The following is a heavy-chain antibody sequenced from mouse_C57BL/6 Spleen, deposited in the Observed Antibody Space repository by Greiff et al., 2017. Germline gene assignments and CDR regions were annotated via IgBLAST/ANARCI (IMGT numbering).Heavy chain of an antibody. J-gene: IGHJ2*01. CDR2: ISSGGSYT. CDR1: GFTFSSYG. CDR3: AREGEGYLDY. V-gene: IGHV5-6*01. Sequence: EVQRVESGGDLVKPGGSLKLSCAASGFTFSSYGMSWVRQTPDKRLEWVATISSGGSYTYYPDSVKGRFTISRDNAKNTLYLQMSSLKSEDTAMYYCAREGEGYLDYWGQGTTLTVSS.